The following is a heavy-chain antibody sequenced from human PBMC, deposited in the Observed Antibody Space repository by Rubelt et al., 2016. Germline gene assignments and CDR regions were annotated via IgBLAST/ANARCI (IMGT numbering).Heavy chain of an antibody. V-gene: IGHV5-51*03. CDR3: ARLPQNTYYFDY. CDR1: GYTFAKSW. J-gene: IGHJ4*02. Sequence: EVQLVQSGAEVKKPGESLKISCQGSGYTFAKSWIGWVRQMSGKGLEWMGIIYPGDSDTRYNPSFRGQVTISADKSISTAYLQWSSLKASDTAMYYCARLPQNTYYFDYWGQGALVMVSS. CDR2: IYPGDSDT.